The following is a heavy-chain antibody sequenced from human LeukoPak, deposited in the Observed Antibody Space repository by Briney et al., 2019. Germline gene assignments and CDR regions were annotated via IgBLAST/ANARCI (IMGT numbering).Heavy chain of an antibody. V-gene: IGHV3-15*01. J-gene: IGHJ3*02. CDR1: GFTFSNAW. Sequence: GGSLRLSCAASGFTFSNAWMSWVHQAPGKGLEWVGRIKSKTDGGTTDYAAPVKGRFTISRDDSKNTLYLQMNSLKTEDTAVYYCTTADYGDYGAFDIWGQGTMVTVSS. D-gene: IGHD4-17*01. CDR2: IKSKTDGGTT. CDR3: TTADYGDYGAFDI.